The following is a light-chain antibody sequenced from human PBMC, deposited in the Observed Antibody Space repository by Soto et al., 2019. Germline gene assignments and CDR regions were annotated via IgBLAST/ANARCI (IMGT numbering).Light chain of an antibody. J-gene: IGLJ1*01. CDR2: DVS. V-gene: IGLV2-11*01. CDR3: CSYAGSYSYV. CDR1: SSDVGGYNY. Sequence: QPVLTQPRSVSGSPRQSVTLSCTGTSSDVGGYNYVSWYQQHPGKAPKLMIYDVSKRPSGVPDRFSGSKSGNTASLTISGLQAEDEADYYCCSYAGSYSYVFGTGTKVTVL.